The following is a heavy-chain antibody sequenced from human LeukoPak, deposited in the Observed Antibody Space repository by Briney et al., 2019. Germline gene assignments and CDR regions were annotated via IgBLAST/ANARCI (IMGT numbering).Heavy chain of an antibody. CDR1: GFTFSDYY. V-gene: IGHV3-11*04. D-gene: IGHD6-19*01. CDR3: ARESRQWLVLGGVDY. Sequence: GGSLRLSCAASGFTFSDYYMSWIRQAPGKGLEGVSYMSSSGSTIYYADSVKGRFTISRDNAKNSLYLQMNSLRVEDTAVYYCARESRQWLVLGGVDYWGQGTLVTVSS. J-gene: IGHJ4*02. CDR2: MSSSGSTI.